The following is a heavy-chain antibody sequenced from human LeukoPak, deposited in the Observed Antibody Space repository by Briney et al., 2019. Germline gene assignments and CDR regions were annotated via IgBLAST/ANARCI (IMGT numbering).Heavy chain of an antibody. Sequence: GGSLRLSCAASGFTFSSYWMSWVRQAPGKGLEWVANIKQDGSEKYYVDSVKGRFTISREKAKNSLYVQRKSVRGEDTAVYYCATGFFYFYYVDVWGKGTTVTISS. D-gene: IGHD1-1*01. CDR1: GFTFSSYW. V-gene: IGHV3-7*01. J-gene: IGHJ6*03. CDR3: ATGFFYFYYVDV. CDR2: IKQDGSEK.